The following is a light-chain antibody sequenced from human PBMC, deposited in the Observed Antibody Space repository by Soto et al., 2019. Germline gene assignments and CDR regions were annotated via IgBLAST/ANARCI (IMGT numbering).Light chain of an antibody. J-gene: IGKJ1*01. CDR3: LQHNSYPRT. CDR2: VAS. V-gene: IGKV1-17*01. CDR1: QDIKND. Sequence: DIQMTQSPSSPSASVGDRVTITCRASQDIKNDLGWYQQEPGKAPERLIYVASSFQSGVPSRFSGSGSGTEFTLTISSLQPEDFATYYCLQHNSYPRTFGQGTKVDIK.